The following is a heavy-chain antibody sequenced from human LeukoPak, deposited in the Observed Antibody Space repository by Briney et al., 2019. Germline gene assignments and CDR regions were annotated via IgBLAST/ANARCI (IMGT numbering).Heavy chain of an antibody. CDR2: ISSSSSYI. Sequence: GGSLRLSCAASGFTFSSYSMNWVRQAPGKGLEWVSSISSSSSYIYYADSVKGRFTISRDNAKNSLYLQMNSLRAEDTAVYYCARDVGYYDSSGYPDYWGQGTLVTVSS. D-gene: IGHD3-22*01. J-gene: IGHJ4*02. CDR3: ARDVGYYDSSGYPDY. CDR1: GFTFSSYS. V-gene: IGHV3-21*01.